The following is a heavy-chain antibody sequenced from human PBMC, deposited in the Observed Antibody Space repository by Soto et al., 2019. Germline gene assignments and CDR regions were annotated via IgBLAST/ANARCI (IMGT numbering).Heavy chain of an antibody. CDR3: AKDRGGDCPDNSCYFGADY. Sequence: VQMVESGGGVVQPGKSLRLSCETSGFTFKFYGMHWVRQAPGKGLECVAVISHDGNTHYYADSAKGPFTISRDNSKNTLYLLMNSLRLDDSSTYYCAKDRGGDCPDNSCYFGADYWGQGALVTVSS. J-gene: IGHJ4*02. D-gene: IGHD2-2*01. CDR2: ISHDGNTH. CDR1: GFTFKFYG. V-gene: IGHV3-30*18.